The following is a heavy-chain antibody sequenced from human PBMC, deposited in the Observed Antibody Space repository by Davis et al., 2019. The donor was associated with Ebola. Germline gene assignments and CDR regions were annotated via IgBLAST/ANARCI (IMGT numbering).Heavy chain of an antibody. D-gene: IGHD5-12*01. CDR3: ARDRGGYSGYWYMDV. CDR2: NYYSGST. V-gene: IGHV4-31*03. CDR1: GGSISSGGYH. Sequence: LRLSCTVSGGSISSGGYHWTWIRQYPGKGLEWIGYNYYSGSTYSNPSLKSRVDISLDTSKNQFSLRLRSVTAADTAVYYCARDRGGYSGYWYMDVWGKGTTVTVSS. J-gene: IGHJ6*03.